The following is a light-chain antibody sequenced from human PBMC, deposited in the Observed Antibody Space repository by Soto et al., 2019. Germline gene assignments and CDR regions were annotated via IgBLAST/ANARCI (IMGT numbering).Light chain of an antibody. Sequence: EIVMTQSPATLSVSPGERATLSCRASQSVSSNLAWYQQKPGQAPRLLIYGASTRATGIPAWFSGSRSGTEFTLTISSLQSEDFAVYYCQQYNNWPPGTFGQGTKVEIK. CDR2: GAS. V-gene: IGKV3-15*01. J-gene: IGKJ1*01. CDR1: QSVSSN. CDR3: QQYNNWPPGT.